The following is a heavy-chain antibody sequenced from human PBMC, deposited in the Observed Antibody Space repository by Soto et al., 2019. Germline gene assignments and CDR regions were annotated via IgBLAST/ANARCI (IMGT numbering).Heavy chain of an antibody. CDR1: GFTFSAYA. J-gene: IGHJ4*02. CDR2: ASTSGSNT. Sequence: EVHLLESGGGLVQPGGSLRLSCAASGFTFSAYAMSWVRQAPGKGLEWVSGASTSGSNTYYADSVKGRFTISRDNSKNTVYLQMSSLRVEDTAVYYCAKKDPGNFPFDSWGQGTLVTVSS. CDR3: AKKDPGNFPFDS. D-gene: IGHD1-7*01. V-gene: IGHV3-23*01.